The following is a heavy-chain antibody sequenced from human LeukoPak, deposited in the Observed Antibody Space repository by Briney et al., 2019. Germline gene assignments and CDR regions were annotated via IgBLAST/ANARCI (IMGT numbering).Heavy chain of an antibody. CDR3: ARGGGSYYGVDY. Sequence: TSETLSLTCTVSGGSISSYYWSWIRQPPGKGLEWIGYIYYSGSTNYNPSLKSRVTISVDTSKNQFSLKLSSVTAADTAVYYCARGGGSYYGVDYWGQGTLVTVSS. CDR1: GGSISSYY. V-gene: IGHV4-59*01. J-gene: IGHJ4*02. CDR2: IYYSGST. D-gene: IGHD1-26*01.